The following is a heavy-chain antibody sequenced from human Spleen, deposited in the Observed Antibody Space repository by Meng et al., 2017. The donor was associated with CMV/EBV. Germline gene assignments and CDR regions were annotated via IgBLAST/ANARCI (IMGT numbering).Heavy chain of an antibody. CDR1: GYTFTGYY. Sequence: ASVKVSCKASGYTFTGYYMHWVRQAPGQGLEWMGWINPNSGGTNYAQKFQGRVTMTRDTSISTAYMELSRLRSDDTAVYYCARVTPLRYSFDYWGQGTLVTVSS. D-gene: IGHD3-3*01. J-gene: IGHJ4*02. CDR2: INPNSGGT. CDR3: ARVTPLRYSFDY. V-gene: IGHV1-2*02.